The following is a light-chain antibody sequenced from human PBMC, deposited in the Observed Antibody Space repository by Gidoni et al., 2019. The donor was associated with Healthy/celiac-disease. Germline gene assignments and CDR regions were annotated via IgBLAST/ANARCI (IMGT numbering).Light chain of an antibody. CDR1: QDISNY. CDR3: QQYDNLLPMYT. J-gene: IGKJ2*01. Sequence: DIQITPSPTSLSASVGDRVTITCQASQDISNYLNWYQQKPGKAPKLLIYDASNLETGVPSRFSGSGSGTDFTLTISSLQPEDIATYYCQQYDNLLPMYTFGQGTKLEIK. V-gene: IGKV1-33*01. CDR2: DAS.